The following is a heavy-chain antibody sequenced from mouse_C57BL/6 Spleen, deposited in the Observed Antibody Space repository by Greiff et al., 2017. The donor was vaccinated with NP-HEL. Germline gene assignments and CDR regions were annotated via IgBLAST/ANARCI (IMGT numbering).Heavy chain of an antibody. CDR2: INPNNGGT. V-gene: IGHV1-26*01. CDR1: GYTFTDYY. J-gene: IGHJ2*01. D-gene: IGHD1-1*01. CDR3: ARLLYYYFDY. Sequence: EVQLQQSGPELVKPGASVKISCKASGYTFTDYYMNWVKQSHGKSLEWIGDINPNNGGTSYNQKFKGKATLTVDKSSSTAYMELRSLTSEDSAVYYCARLLYYYFDYWGQGTTLTVSS.